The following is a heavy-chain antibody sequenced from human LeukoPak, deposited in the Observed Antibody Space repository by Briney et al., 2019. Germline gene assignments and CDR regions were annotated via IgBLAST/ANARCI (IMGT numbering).Heavy chain of an antibody. D-gene: IGHD5-18*01. J-gene: IGHJ5*02. V-gene: IGHV3-64D*06. CDR3: ARDVVDTAMAGHWFDP. CDR2: VNTNGSST. Sequence: GGSLRLSCSASRFTFNKYTIHWVRQAPGKGLEYVSVVNTNGSSTYYADSVKGRFTISRDNFTISRDNSKNTLYRQMSSLRAEDTAVYYCARDVVDTAMAGHWFDPWGQGTQVAVSS. CDR1: RFTFNKYT.